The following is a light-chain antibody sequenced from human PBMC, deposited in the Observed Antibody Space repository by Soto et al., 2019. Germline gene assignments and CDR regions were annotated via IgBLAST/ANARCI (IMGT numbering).Light chain of an antibody. Sequence: DIVLTQSPGTLSLSPGETATLSCRASQSLAGNYLAWYQQKPGQAPRLLISGASSRATGIPDRFSGSGSGTDFTLTISGLEPEDFAVYYCQQYGNFPYTFGQGTKLEIK. V-gene: IGKV3-20*01. J-gene: IGKJ2*01. CDR2: GAS. CDR3: QQYGNFPYT. CDR1: QSLAGNY.